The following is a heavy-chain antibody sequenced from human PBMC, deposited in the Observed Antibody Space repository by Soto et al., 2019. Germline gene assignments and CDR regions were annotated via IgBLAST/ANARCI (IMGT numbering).Heavy chain of an antibody. V-gene: IGHV2-5*02. Sequence: SGPTLVNPTQTLTLTCTFSGFSLSTSGVGVGWIRQPPGKALEWLALIYWDDDKRHSPSLKSRLTITKDTSKNQVVLTMTNMDPVDTPTYYCAHKEHSRAFDYWGQGTLVTVSS. J-gene: IGHJ4*02. CDR2: IYWDDDK. D-gene: IGHD1-1*01. CDR3: AHKEHSRAFDY. CDR1: GFSLSTSGVG.